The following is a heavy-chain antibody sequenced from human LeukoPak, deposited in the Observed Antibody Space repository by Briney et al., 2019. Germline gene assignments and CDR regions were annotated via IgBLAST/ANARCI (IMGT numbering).Heavy chain of an antibody. J-gene: IGHJ4*02. CDR3: ARDSNDSSGYYYFI. D-gene: IGHD3-22*01. V-gene: IGHV4-31*03. Sequence: SETLSLTCTVSGGSISSGGYYWSWIRQHPGKGLEWIGYIYYSGSTYYNPSLKSRVTISVDTSKDQFSLKLSSVTAADTAVYYCARDSNDSSGYYYFIWGQGTLVTVSS. CDR2: IYYSGST. CDR1: GGSISSGGYY.